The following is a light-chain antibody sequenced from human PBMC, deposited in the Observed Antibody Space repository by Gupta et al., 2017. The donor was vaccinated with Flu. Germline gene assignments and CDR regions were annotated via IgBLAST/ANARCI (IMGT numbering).Light chain of an antibody. CDR3: QQSET. CDR2: AAS. Sequence: DIQMTQSPSSLSASVGDRVTITCRASQSISSYLNWYQQKPGKAPKLLIYAASSLQSGVPPRFSGSGSVTDFTLTISSLQPEDFSTYHGQQSETFGGGTKVEIK. J-gene: IGKJ4*01. CDR1: QSISSY. V-gene: IGKV1-39*01.